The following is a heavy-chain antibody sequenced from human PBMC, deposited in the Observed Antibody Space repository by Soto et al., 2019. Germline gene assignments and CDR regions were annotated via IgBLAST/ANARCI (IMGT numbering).Heavy chain of an antibody. J-gene: IGHJ3*02. CDR1: GYTFTSYA. CDR2: INAGNGNT. CDR3: AKNVVAARPFAFDI. D-gene: IGHD6-6*01. V-gene: IGHV1-3*01. Sequence: ASVKVSCKASGYTFTSYAMHWVRQAPGQRLEWMGWINAGNGNTKYSQKFQGRVTITRDTSASTAYMELSSLRSEDTAVYYCAKNVVAARPFAFDIWGQGTMVTVSS.